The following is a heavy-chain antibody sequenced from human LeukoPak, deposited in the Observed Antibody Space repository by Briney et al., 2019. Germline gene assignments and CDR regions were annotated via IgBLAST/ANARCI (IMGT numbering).Heavy chain of an antibody. J-gene: IGHJ4*02. CDR3: ARQGQISAFDI. D-gene: IGHD2-15*01. Sequence: SETLSLTCTVSGVSIRSGSYYWSWIRQPAGKGLEWIGHIYTSGSTNYNPSLKSRVTISADRSKNQFSLKMTSVTAADTAVYYCARQGQISAFDIWGQGNLVTVSS. CDR2: IYTSGST. V-gene: IGHV4-61*09. CDR1: GVSIRSGSYY.